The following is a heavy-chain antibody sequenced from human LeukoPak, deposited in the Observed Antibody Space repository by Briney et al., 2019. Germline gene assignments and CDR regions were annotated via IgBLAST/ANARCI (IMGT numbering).Heavy chain of an antibody. D-gene: IGHD3-3*01. J-gene: IGHJ3*02. CDR1: GGTFSSYA. V-gene: IGHV1-69*04. Sequence: SVKVSCKASGGTFSSYAISWVRQAPGQGLEWMGRIIPILGIANYAQKFQGRVTITADKSTSTAYMELSSLRSEDTAVYYCARDSFWSGHHDAFDIWGQGTMVTVSS. CDR3: ARDSFWSGHHDAFDI. CDR2: IIPILGIA.